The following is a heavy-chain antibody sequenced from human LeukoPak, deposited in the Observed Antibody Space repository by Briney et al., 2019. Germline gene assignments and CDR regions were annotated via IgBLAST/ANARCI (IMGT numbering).Heavy chain of an antibody. V-gene: IGHV3-30*18. Sequence: PGRSRRLSCAASGFTFGSYGMHWVRQAPGQGLEWVAIISYDGSNTYYADSVKGRFTISRDNSKNTLYLQMNSLRAEDTAVYYCAKARERWLQPTGYWGQGTLVTVPS. CDR3: AKARERWLQPTGY. CDR1: GFTFGSYG. J-gene: IGHJ4*02. CDR2: ISYDGSNT. D-gene: IGHD5-24*01.